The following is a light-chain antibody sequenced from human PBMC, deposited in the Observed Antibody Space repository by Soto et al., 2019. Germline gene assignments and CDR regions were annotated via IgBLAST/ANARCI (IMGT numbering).Light chain of an antibody. CDR3: QQSYSPPPVT. V-gene: IGKV1-39*01. Sequence: DIQMTQSPSSLSASVGDRVTITCRASQSISRFLNWYQQKPGKAPKLLIYAASSLQSGVPSRFSGSRSGTDFTLTISSLQPEDFATYYCQQSYSPPPVTFGQGTRQEIK. CDR1: QSISRF. J-gene: IGKJ5*01. CDR2: AAS.